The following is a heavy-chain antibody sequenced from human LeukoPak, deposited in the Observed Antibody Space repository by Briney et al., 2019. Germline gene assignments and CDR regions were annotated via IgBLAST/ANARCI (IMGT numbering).Heavy chain of an antibody. CDR1: GGSISSSSYY. V-gene: IGHV4-39*07. D-gene: IGHD4-17*01. J-gene: IGHJ5*02. CDR2: IYYSGST. CDR3: ARWDGDYDGGVGFDP. Sequence: SETLSLTCTVSGGSISSSSYYWGWIRQPPGKGLEWIGSIYYSGSTYYNPSLKSRVTISVDTSKNQFSLKLSSVTAADTAVYYCARWDGDYDGGVGFDPWGQGTLVTVSS.